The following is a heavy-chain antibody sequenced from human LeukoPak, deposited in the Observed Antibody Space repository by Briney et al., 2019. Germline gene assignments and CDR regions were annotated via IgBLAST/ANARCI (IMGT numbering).Heavy chain of an antibody. D-gene: IGHD3-3*01. CDR3: TTRYYDFWSGYYHYGMDV. V-gene: IGHV3-15*01. Sequence: GGTLRLSCAASGFTFSNAWMSWVRQAPGKGQEWVGRIKSKTAGGTTDYAAPVKGRFTISRDDSKNTLYLQMNSLKTEDTAVYYCTTRYYDFWSGYYHYGMDVWGQGTTVTVSS. CDR2: IKSKTAGGTT. CDR1: GFTFSNAW. J-gene: IGHJ6*02.